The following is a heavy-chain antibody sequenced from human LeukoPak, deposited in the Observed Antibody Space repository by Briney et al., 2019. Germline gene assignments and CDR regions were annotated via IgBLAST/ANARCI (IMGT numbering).Heavy chain of an antibody. CDR2: IYSGGST. Sequence: HPGRSLRLSCAASQFYMNWVRQAPGRGLEWVSTIYSGGSTYYADSVKGRFIISRDNSKNTLYLQMNSLRAEDTAVYYCASGESYYLENWGQGTLVTVSS. V-gene: IGHV3-66*01. D-gene: IGHD1-26*01. J-gene: IGHJ4*02. CDR3: ASGESYYLEN. CDR1: QFY.